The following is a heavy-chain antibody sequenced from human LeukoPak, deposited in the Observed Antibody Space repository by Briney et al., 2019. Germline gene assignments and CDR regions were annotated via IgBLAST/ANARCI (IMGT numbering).Heavy chain of an antibody. V-gene: IGHV4-34*01. Sequence: SETLSLTCAVYGGSFSGYYWSWIRQPPGKGLEWTGEINHSGSTNYNPSLKSRVTISVDTSKNQFSLKLSSVTAADTAVYYCARGTRGLGYWGQGTLVTVSS. CDR3: ARGTRGLGY. J-gene: IGHJ4*02. D-gene: IGHD3-10*01. CDR1: GGSFSGYY. CDR2: INHSGST.